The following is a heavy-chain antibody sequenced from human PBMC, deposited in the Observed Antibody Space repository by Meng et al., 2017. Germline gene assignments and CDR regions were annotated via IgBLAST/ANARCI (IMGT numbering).Heavy chain of an antibody. J-gene: IGHJ4*02. D-gene: IGHD3-22*01. CDR1: GGSISSSNW. CDR2: IYHSGST. CDR3: ARAGVGYYDSSGPYSY. Sequence: GERQESGPGLVKPSAHRSLTCAVSGGSISSSNWWSWVRQPPGKGLEWIGEIYHSGSTNYNPSLKSRVTISVDKSKNQFSLKLSSVTAADTAVYYCARAGVGYYDSSGPYSYWGQGTLVTVSS. V-gene: IGHV4-4*02.